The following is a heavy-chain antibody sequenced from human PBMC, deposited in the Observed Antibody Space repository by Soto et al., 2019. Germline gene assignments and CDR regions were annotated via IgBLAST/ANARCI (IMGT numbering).Heavy chain of an antibody. CDR3: ARPSSYDFWSGLSF. CDR1: GYSFTSYC. CDR2: IDPSDSYT. V-gene: IGHV5-10-1*01. J-gene: IGHJ4*02. D-gene: IGHD3-3*01. Sequence: PGESLKISCNGSGYSFTSYCISLVLQMPGKGLEWMGRIDPSDSYTNYSPSFQGHVTISADKSISTAYLQWSSLKASDTAMYYCARPSSYDFWSGLSFWSQGTLVTVSS.